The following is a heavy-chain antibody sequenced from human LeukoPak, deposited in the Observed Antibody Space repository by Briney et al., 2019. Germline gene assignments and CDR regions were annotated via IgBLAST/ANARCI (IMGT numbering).Heavy chain of an antibody. CDR1: GFTVSSNY. CDR3: ASLPTVTTGGYYFDY. Sequence: PGGSLRLSCAASGFTVSSNYMGWVRQAPGKGLEWVSVIYSGGSTYYADSVKGRFTISRDNSKNTLYLQMNSLRAEDTAVYYCASLPTVTTGGYYFDYWGQGTLVTVSS. D-gene: IGHD4-17*01. CDR2: IYSGGST. J-gene: IGHJ4*02. V-gene: IGHV3-66*01.